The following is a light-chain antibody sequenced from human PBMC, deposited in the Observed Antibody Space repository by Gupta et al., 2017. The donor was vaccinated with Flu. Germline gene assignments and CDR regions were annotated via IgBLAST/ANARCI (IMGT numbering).Light chain of an antibody. CDR3: HQRSDWPRT. J-gene: IGKJ2*01. CDR2: AIS. V-gene: IGKV3-11*01. Sequence: PTTLSLSPGERATLSCRASQSVGSDFDWYQQKPGQPPRLLIYAISNRATDIPARFSGSGSGTDFTLTISSLEPEDVAVYYCHQRSDWPRTFGQGAKLEIK. CDR1: QSVGSD.